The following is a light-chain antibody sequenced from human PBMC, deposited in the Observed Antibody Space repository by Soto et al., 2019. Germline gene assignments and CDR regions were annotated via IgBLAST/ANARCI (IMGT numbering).Light chain of an antibody. V-gene: IGLV1-47*01. CDR3: AAWDDSLSGV. CDR2: RNT. CDR1: SSNIGSNY. Sequence: QSALTQPPSASGTPGQRVTISCSGSSSNIGSNYVYWYQQFPGTAPKLLIFRNTQRPSGVPDRFSGSKSGTSASLAISGLRSEDEADYYCAAWDDSLSGVFGGGTKLTVL. J-gene: IGLJ3*02.